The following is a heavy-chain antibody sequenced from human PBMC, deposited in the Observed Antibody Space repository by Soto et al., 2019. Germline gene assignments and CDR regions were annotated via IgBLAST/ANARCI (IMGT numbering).Heavy chain of an antibody. CDR3: ARDGPVDTAMVAWFDP. CDR1: GGTFSSYT. Sequence: QVQLVQSGAEVKKHGSSVKVSCKASGGTFSSYTISWVRQAPGQGLEWMGRIIPILGIANYAQKFQGRVTITADKSTSTAYMGLSSLRSEDTAVYYCARDGPVDTAMVAWFDPWGQGTLVTVSS. CDR2: IIPILGIA. D-gene: IGHD5-18*01. J-gene: IGHJ5*02. V-gene: IGHV1-69*08.